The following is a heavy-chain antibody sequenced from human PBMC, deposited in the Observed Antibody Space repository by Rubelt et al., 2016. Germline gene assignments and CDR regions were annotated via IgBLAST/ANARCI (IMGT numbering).Heavy chain of an antibody. V-gene: IGHV1-18*01. Sequence: QVQLVQSGAEVKKPGASVKVSCKASGYTFTSYGISWVRQAPGQGLEWMGWISAYNGNTNYAQKSQGRVTMPSDTSTRTAYMELRSLRSDDTAVYYCARRDGYNWDDAFDIWGQGTMVTVSS. CDR3: ARRDGYNWDDAFDI. CDR2: ISAYNGNT. D-gene: IGHD5-24*01. CDR1: GYTFTSYG. J-gene: IGHJ3*02.